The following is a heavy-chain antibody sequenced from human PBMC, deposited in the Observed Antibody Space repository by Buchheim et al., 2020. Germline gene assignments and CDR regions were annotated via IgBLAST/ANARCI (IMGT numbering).Heavy chain of an antibody. Sequence: QVHLQESGPGLVKPSETLSLTCSVSGGSMIPYYWSWIRQSPGKGLEYIGYVYYTGSVTYNSSLKSRVTISVDTSKNQITLSLPSVTAAGTAVYFCARHAGSFGYTYYFDFWGQGS. D-gene: IGHD3-16*01. CDR2: VYYTGSV. V-gene: IGHV4-59*08. CDR1: GGSMIPYY. CDR3: ARHAGSFGYTYYFDF. J-gene: IGHJ4*02.